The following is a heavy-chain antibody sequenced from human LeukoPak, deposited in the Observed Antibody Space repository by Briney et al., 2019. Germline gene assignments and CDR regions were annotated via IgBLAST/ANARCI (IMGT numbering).Heavy chain of an antibody. CDR2: TSGRGTST. CDR1: GFTFSSYG. CDR3: AKKPVEYYFDY. Sequence: PGGSLRLSCAASGFTFSSYGMSWVRQAPGKGLEWVSATSGRGTSTYYAESVKGRFTISRDNSKNTLYLQMNSLRAEDTAVYYCAKKPVEYYFDYWGQGTLVTVSS. J-gene: IGHJ4*02. V-gene: IGHV3-23*01.